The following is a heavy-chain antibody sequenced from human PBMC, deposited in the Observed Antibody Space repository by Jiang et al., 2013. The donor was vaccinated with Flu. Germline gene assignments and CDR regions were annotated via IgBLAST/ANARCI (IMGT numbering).Heavy chain of an antibody. CDR3: AKDRSSYGDYLDY. D-gene: IGHD4-17*01. CDR2: ISYDGSNK. V-gene: IGHV3-30*18. J-gene: IGHJ4*02. CDR1: GFTFSSYG. Sequence: CAASGFTFSSYGMHWVRQAPGKGLEWVAVISYDGSNKYYADSVKGRFTISRDNSKNTLYLQMSSLRAEDTAVYYCAKDRSSYGDYLDYWGQGTLVTVSS.